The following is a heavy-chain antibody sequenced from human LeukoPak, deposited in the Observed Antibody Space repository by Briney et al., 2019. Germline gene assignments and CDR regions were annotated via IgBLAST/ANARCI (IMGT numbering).Heavy chain of an antibody. Sequence: PGGSLRLSCAASGFTFSSYWMSLVRQAPGKGLEWVANIKQDGSEKYYVDSVKGRFTISRDNAKNSLYLQMNSLRAEDTAVYYCARDLSRGAYYFDYWGQGTLVTVSS. CDR3: ARDLSRGAYYFDY. CDR1: GFTFSSYW. CDR2: IKQDGSEK. V-gene: IGHV3-7*01. D-gene: IGHD5-24*01. J-gene: IGHJ4*02.